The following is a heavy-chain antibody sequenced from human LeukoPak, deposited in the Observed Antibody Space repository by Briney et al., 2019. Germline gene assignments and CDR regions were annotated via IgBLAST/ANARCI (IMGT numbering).Heavy chain of an antibody. V-gene: IGHV1-69*06. Sequence: GASVKVSCKASGGTFSSYAISWVRQAPGQGLEWMGGTIPIFGTANYAQKFQGRVTITADKSTSTAYMELSSLRSEDTAVYYCARLAAAGTMWVDYWGQGTLVTVSS. CDR1: GGTFSSYA. J-gene: IGHJ4*02. CDR3: ARLAAAGTMWVDY. CDR2: TIPIFGTA. D-gene: IGHD6-13*01.